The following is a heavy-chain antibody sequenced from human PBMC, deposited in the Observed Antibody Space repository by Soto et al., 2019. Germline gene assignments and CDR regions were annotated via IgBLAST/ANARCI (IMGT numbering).Heavy chain of an antibody. V-gene: IGHV4-59*01. CDR1: GGSISGYY. D-gene: IGHD6-13*01. Sequence: QVQLQESGPGLVKPSETLSLTCTVSGGSISGYYWSWIRQPPGKGLDWIAYIYYSGSTNYNPSLQSRVTISVDTSKNQFSLKLTSLTAADTAVYYCARVRSSSWSFDYGMDVWGQGTTVTVSS. CDR3: ARVRSSSWSFDYGMDV. J-gene: IGHJ6*02. CDR2: IYYSGST.